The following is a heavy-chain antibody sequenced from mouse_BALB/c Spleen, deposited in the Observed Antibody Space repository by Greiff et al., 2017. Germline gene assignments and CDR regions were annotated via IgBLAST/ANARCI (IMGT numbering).Heavy chain of an antibody. D-gene: IGHD2-5*01. Sequence: LKQPGSELVRPGASVKLSCKASGYTFTSYWMHWVKQRPGQGLEWIGNIYPGSGSTNYDEKFKSKATLTVDTSSSTAYMQLSSLTSEDSAVYYCTREGVRSNYFDYWGQGTTLTVSS. CDR2: IYPGSGST. CDR3: TREGVRSNYFDY. CDR1: GYTFTSYW. V-gene: IGHV1S22*01. J-gene: IGHJ2*01.